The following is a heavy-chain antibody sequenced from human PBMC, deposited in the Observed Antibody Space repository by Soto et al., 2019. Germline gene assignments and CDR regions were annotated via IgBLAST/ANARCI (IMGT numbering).Heavy chain of an antibody. CDR3: AKGTQWLVSVPFDY. V-gene: IGHV3-9*01. CDR2: ISWNSGSI. D-gene: IGHD6-19*01. CDR1: GFTFDDYA. J-gene: IGHJ4*02. Sequence: EVQLVESGGGLVQPGRSLRLSCAASGFTFDDYAMHWVRQAPGKGLEWVSGISWNSGSIGYADSVKGRFTISRDNAKNSLYLQMNSLRAEDTALYYCAKGTQWLVSVPFDYWGQGTLVTVSS.